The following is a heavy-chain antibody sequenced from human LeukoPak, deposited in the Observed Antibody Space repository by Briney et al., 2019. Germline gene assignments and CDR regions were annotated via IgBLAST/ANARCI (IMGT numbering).Heavy chain of an antibody. V-gene: IGHV4-59*01. CDR2: IYYSGST. D-gene: IGHD3-10*01. CDR1: GGSTSSYY. CDR3: ARDKFYYGSGRYYGLDV. J-gene: IGHJ6*02. Sequence: SETLSLTCTVSGGSTSSYYWSWIRQPPGQGLGWIGHIYYSGSTNYNSSLKRRVTISLGTSNNQFSLKLSSVTAADTAVYYCARDKFYYGSGRYYGLDVWGQGTTVIVSS.